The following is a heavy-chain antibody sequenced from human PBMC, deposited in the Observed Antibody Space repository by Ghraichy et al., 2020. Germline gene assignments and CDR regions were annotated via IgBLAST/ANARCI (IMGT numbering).Heavy chain of an antibody. CDR2: ISYDGSNK. J-gene: IGHJ4*02. CDR1: GFTFSNYG. D-gene: IGHD2-2*01. V-gene: IGHV3-30*18. CDR3: AKVVIVPAADYSSSWYSLQSSIDY. Sequence: GGSLRLSCAASGFTFSNYGMHWVRQAPGKGLEWVADISYDGSNKYYADSVKGRFTISRDNSKNTLYLQMNSLRAEDTAVYYCAKVVIVPAADYSSSWYSLQSSIDYWGQGTLVTVSS.